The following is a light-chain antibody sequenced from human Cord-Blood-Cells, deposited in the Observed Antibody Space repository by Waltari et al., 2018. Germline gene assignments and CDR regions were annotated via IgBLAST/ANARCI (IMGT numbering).Light chain of an antibody. CDR3: CSYAGSSSYV. Sequence: QSALTQPASVSGSPGQSITIPCTGTSSDVGSYNLVSWYQQRPGKAPKLMIYEVSKRPSGVSNRFSGSKSVNTASLTISGLQAEDEADYCCCSYAGSSSYVFGTGTKVTVL. V-gene: IGLV2-23*02. CDR1: SSDVGSYNL. J-gene: IGLJ1*01. CDR2: EVS.